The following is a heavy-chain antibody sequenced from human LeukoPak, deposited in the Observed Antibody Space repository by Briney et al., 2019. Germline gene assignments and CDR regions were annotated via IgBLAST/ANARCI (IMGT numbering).Heavy chain of an antibody. CDR2: ISSSSSYI. J-gene: IGHJ6*03. Sequence: GGSLRLSCAASGFTFSSYSMNWVRQAPGKGLEWVSSISSSSSYIYYADSVKGRFTISRDNSKNTLYLQMSSLRAEDTAVYYCAKDYYSNPPFYYYMDVWGKGTTVTVSS. CDR3: AKDYYSNPPFYYYMDV. D-gene: IGHD4-11*01. V-gene: IGHV3-21*04. CDR1: GFTFSSYS.